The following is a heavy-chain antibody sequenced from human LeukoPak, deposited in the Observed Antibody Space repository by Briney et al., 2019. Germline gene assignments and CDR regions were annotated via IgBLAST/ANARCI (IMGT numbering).Heavy chain of an antibody. D-gene: IGHD6-19*01. CDR3: AREAVSSGWYYFDH. V-gene: IGHV1-69*05. Sequence: ASVKVSCKASGGTFTSYAISWVRQAPGQGLEWMGGIIPIFGTANYAQKFQGRVTITTDESTNTAYMELSSLRSEDTAVYYCAREAVSSGWYYFDHWGQGTLVTVSS. CDR2: IIPIFGTA. CDR1: GGTFTSYA. J-gene: IGHJ4*02.